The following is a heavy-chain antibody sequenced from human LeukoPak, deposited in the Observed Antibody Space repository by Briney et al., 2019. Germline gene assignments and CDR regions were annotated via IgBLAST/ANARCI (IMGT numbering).Heavy chain of an antibody. J-gene: IGHJ4*02. CDR3: ARDPDSGYPYYFDY. CDR2: ISSGGATT. CDR1: GFTFNNYA. V-gene: IGHV3-23*01. D-gene: IGHD5-12*01. Sequence: GGSLRLSCAASGFTFNNYAMNWVRQAPGKGLEWVSAISSGGATTDYADSVKGRFTISRDNSKNTLYLQMNSLRAEDTAVYYCARDPDSGYPYYFDYWGQGTLVTVSS.